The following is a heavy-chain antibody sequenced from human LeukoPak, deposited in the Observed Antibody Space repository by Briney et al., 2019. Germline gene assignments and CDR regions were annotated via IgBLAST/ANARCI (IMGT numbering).Heavy chain of an antibody. CDR3: AKCRIIYDSSGSALDY. D-gene: IGHD3-22*01. V-gene: IGHV3-23*01. CDR1: GFTFSSYA. J-gene: IGHJ4*02. CDR2: ISGSGGST. Sequence: GGSLRLSCAASGFTFSSYAMSWVRQAPGKGLEWVSAISGSGGSTYYADSVKGRFTISRDNSKNTLYLQMNSLRAEDTAVYYCAKCRIIYDSSGSALDYWGQGTLVTVSS.